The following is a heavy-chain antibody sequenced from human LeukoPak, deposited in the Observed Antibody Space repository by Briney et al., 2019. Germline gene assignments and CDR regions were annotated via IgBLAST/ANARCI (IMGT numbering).Heavy chain of an antibody. CDR2: ISSSSTYI. V-gene: IGHV3-21*04. CDR3: ARGVDDIAVAGHFDY. Sequence: PGGSLRLSYAASGFTFSPYSMHWVRQAPGKGLEWVSSISSSSTYIYYADSVKGRFTISRDNAKNSLYLQMNSLRAEDTAVYYCARGVDDIAVAGHFDYWGQGTLVTVSS. CDR1: GFTFSPYS. D-gene: IGHD6-19*01. J-gene: IGHJ4*02.